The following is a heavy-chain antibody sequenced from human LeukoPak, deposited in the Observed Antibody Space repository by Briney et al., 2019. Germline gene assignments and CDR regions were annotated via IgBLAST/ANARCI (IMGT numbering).Heavy chain of an antibody. J-gene: IGHJ4*02. CDR1: SGSISSYY. Sequence: SETLSLTCIVSSGSISSYYWSWIRQPAGKGLEWIGRIYTSGNTNYNPSLKSRVTMSVDTSKNQFSLKLSSVTAADTAVYYCARELELRGRGLDFWGQGTLVTVSS. V-gene: IGHV4-4*07. CDR2: IYTSGNT. D-gene: IGHD1-7*01. CDR3: ARELELRGRGLDF.